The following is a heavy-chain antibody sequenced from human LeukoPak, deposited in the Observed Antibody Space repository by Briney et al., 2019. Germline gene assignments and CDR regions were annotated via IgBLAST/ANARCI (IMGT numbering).Heavy chain of an antibody. V-gene: IGHV3-30*04. J-gene: IGHJ4*02. CDR3: ARDAWSVRSYFDY. CDR2: ISYDIYSK. Sequence: GGSLRLSCAASGFTFTSSSMHWVRQAPGKGLEWVAVISYDIYSKYYADSVRGRFTISRDNSENTLYLQMNSLRGEDTAVYYCARDAWSVRSYFDYWGQGTLVTVSS. CDR1: GFTFTSSS. D-gene: IGHD2-8*01.